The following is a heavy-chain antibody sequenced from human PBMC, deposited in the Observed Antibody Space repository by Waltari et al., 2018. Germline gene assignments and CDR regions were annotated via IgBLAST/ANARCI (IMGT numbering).Heavy chain of an antibody. Sequence: QVQVVESGGGAVQPGQSLRLSCVTSGFKFSSYGMHWVGQAPGKGWEWVAVRWYEGSKTDYRESVKGRFTISRDNVKNTVDLQMNNLRVEDTAVYYCARPAWNDPPYYYGMDVWGPGTTVSVSS. V-gene: IGHV3-33*01. CDR1: GFKFSSYG. CDR2: RWYEGSKT. J-gene: IGHJ6*02. CDR3: ARPAWNDPPYYYGMDV. D-gene: IGHD1-1*01.